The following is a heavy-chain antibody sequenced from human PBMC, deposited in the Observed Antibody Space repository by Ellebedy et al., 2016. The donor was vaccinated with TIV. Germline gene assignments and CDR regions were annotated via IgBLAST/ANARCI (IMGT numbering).Heavy chain of an antibody. CDR1: GFSVSNNY. CDR3: ARGSSSAWYLAFDY. Sequence: PGGSLRLSCAASGFSVSNNYMNWVRQAPGKGLEWISVIYSGGSTYYADSVKDRFTISRDNSKNTVFLQLNSLRAEDTAVYYCARGSSSAWYLAFDYWGLGAQVSVSA. V-gene: IGHV3-66*01. J-gene: IGHJ4*02. D-gene: IGHD6-13*01. CDR2: IYSGGST.